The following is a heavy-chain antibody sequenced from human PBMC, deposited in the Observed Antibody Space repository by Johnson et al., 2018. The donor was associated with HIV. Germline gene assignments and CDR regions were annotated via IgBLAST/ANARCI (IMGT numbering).Heavy chain of an antibody. CDR1: GVTFSSYG. CDR2: ISYSGSNK. Sequence: QVQLVESGGGVVRPGGSLRVSCAASGVTFSSYGMHWVRQAPGKGLEGVAVISYSGSNKHYADSVKGRFTISRDNSKNTLYLLMSSLRTDDTAVYYCAKRYSGSLRDAFDIWGQGTMVTVSS. V-gene: IGHV3-30*18. CDR3: AKRYSGSLRDAFDI. J-gene: IGHJ3*02. D-gene: IGHD1-26*01.